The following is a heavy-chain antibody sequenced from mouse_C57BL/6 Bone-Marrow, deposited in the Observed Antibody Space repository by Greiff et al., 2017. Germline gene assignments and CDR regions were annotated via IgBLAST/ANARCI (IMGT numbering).Heavy chain of an antibody. J-gene: IGHJ2*01. V-gene: IGHV5-6*01. CDR2: ISSGGSYT. D-gene: IGHD1-1*01. Sequence: EVQVVESGGDLVKPGGSLKLSCAASGFTFSSYGMSWVRQTPDKRLEWVATISSGGSYTYYPDSVKGRFTISRDNAKNTLYLQMSSLKSEDTAMYYCARHYYGSRYYFDYGGQGTTLTVSS. CDR3: ARHYYGSRYYFDY. CDR1: GFTFSSYG.